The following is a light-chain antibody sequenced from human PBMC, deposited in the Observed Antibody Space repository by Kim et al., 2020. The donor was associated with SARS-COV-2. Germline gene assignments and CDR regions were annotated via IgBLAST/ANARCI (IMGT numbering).Light chain of an antibody. CDR2: GKN. CDR3: NSRDSSGNHLGV. J-gene: IGLJ3*02. CDR1: RLRSYY. Sequence: GQTERITCQGERLRSYYASWYQQKPGQAPVPVIYGKNNRTARTPVRFSGSSSGNTDSLTITGAEAEDEAEYYCNSRDSSGNHLGVFGGGTQLTVL. V-gene: IGLV3-19*01.